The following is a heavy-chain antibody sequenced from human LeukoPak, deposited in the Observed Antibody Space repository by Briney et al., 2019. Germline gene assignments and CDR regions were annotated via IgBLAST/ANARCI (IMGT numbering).Heavy chain of an antibody. V-gene: IGHV4-39*01. CDR1: GGSISSSSYY. J-gene: IGHJ5*02. CDR3: ARHSRDGILWFGDNWFDP. CDR2: IYYSGST. Sequence: SETLSLTCTVSGGSISSSSYYWGWIRQPPGKGLEWIGSIYYSGSTYYNPSLKSRVTISVDTSKNQFSLKLSSVTAADTAVYYRARHSRDGILWFGDNWFDPWGQGTLVTVSS. D-gene: IGHD3-10*01.